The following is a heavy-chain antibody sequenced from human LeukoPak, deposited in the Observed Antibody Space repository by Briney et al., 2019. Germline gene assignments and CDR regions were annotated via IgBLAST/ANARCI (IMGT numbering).Heavy chain of an antibody. D-gene: IGHD5-24*01. V-gene: IGHV3-7*03. Sequence: GGSLRLSCAASGSMFSSNWMSWVRLAPGKGLEWVANIKEDGTETYYVDSVKGRFTISRDNAKNSLYLQMNSLRVEDTAVYYCAKEGRSLQTYWGQGTLVTVSS. CDR2: IKEDGTET. J-gene: IGHJ4*02. CDR1: GSMFSSNW. CDR3: AKEGRSLQTY.